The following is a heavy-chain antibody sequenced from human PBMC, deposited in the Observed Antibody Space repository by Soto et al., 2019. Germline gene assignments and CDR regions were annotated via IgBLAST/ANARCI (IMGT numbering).Heavy chain of an antibody. CDR1: GAYVTTYF. V-gene: IGHV4-4*07. CDR2: VYPSGNS. Sequence: NPSETLSLTCSVSGAYVTTYFWSWIRQPAGKGLDWIGRVYPSGNSDSNPSLRGRVTMSVDSSTNQLSLRLTSVTAADTATYYCVSKGRNHYNGIEVWGQGTTVTVSS. D-gene: IGHD2-2*02. CDR3: VSKGRNHYNGIEV. J-gene: IGHJ6*02.